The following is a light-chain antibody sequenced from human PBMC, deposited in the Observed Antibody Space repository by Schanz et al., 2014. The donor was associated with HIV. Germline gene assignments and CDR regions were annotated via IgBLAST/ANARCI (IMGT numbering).Light chain of an antibody. CDR3: SSYAGSNNLV. J-gene: IGLJ3*02. Sequence: QSALTQPASVSGSPGQSITISCTGTSSDVGSYNLVSWYQQHPGKAPKLMIYEVSKRPSGVSNRFSGSKSGNTASLTVSGLQAEDEADYYCSSYAGSNNLVFGGGTKLTVL. CDR2: EVS. CDR1: SSDVGSYNL. V-gene: IGLV2-23*02.